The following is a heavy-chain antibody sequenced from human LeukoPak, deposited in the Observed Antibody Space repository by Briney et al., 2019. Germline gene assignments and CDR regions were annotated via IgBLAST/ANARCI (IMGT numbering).Heavy chain of an antibody. CDR2: IKQDGSEK. V-gene: IGHV3-7*03. CDR3: ARDYGDYVFDP. J-gene: IGHJ5*02. Sequence: GGSLRLSCAASGFTFSSYWMSWVRQAPGKGLERVANIKQDGSEKYYVDSVKGRFTISRDNAKNSLYLQMNSLRAEDTAVYYCARDYGDYVFDPWGQGTLVTVSS. CDR1: GFTFSSYW. D-gene: IGHD4-17*01.